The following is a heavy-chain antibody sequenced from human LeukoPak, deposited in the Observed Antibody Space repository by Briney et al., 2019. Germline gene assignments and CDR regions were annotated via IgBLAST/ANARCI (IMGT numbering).Heavy chain of an antibody. Sequence: ASVKVSCKASGYTFTSYRISWVRQAPGQGLEWMGWISPYNGNTNYAQKLQGRVTMTTDTSTSTSYMELRSLRSDDTAVYYCARGGLYYDFWSGYYWFDYWGQGTLVTVSS. CDR3: ARGGLYYDFWSGYYWFDY. D-gene: IGHD3-3*01. CDR1: GYTFTSYR. CDR2: ISPYNGNT. V-gene: IGHV1-18*01. J-gene: IGHJ4*02.